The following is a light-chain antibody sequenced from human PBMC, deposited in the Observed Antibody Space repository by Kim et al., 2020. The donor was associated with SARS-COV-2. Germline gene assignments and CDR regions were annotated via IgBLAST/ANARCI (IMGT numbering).Light chain of an antibody. Sequence: DIQMTQSPSTLSASVGDRVTITCRASQSISSWLAWYQQKPGKAPKLLIYKASSLESGVPSRFSGSGSGTEFTLNISSLQPDDFATYYCQQYNSYSRPMYTFGQGTKLEI. CDR3: QQYNSYSRPMYT. CDR1: QSISSW. CDR2: KAS. V-gene: IGKV1-5*03. J-gene: IGKJ2*01.